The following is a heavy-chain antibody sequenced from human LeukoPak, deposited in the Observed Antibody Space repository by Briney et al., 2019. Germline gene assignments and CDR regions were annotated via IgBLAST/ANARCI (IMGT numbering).Heavy chain of an antibody. D-gene: IGHD3-22*01. CDR2: IIPIFGTA. CDR3: ARGDSTYYYDSSGYSGQFDY. Sequence: GSSVKVSCKASGGTFSSYAISWVRQAPGQGLEWMGGIIPIFGTANYAQKFQGRVTITTDESTGTAYMELSSLRSEDTAVYYCARGDSTYYYDSSGYSGQFDYWGQGTLVTVSS. V-gene: IGHV1-69*05. J-gene: IGHJ4*02. CDR1: GGTFSSYA.